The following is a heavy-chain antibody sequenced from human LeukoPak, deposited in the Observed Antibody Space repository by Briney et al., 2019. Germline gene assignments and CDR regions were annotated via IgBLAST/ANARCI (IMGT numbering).Heavy chain of an antibody. CDR2: IIPIFGAA. J-gene: IGHJ4*02. Sequence: ASVKVSCKASGGTFSSYAISWVRQAPGQGLEWMGGIIPIFGAANYAQKFQGRVTITADESTSTAYMELSSLRSEDTAVYYCARAETMIGGYFDYWGQGTLVTVSS. CDR3: ARAETMIGGYFDY. CDR1: GGTFSSYA. D-gene: IGHD3-22*01. V-gene: IGHV1-69*13.